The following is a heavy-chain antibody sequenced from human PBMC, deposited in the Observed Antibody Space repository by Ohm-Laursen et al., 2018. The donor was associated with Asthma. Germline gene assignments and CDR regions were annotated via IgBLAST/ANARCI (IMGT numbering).Heavy chain of an antibody. CDR1: GFTFSSYA. D-gene: IGHD2-15*01. Sequence: SLRLSCTASGFTFSSYAMHWVRQAPGKGLEWVAVISYDGSNKYYADSVKGRFTISRDNSKNTLYLQMNSLRAEDTAVYYCARDHAIGVVVAPNIWGQGTLVTVSS. CDR3: ARDHAIGVVVAPNI. V-gene: IGHV3-30-3*01. CDR2: ISYDGSNK. J-gene: IGHJ4*02.